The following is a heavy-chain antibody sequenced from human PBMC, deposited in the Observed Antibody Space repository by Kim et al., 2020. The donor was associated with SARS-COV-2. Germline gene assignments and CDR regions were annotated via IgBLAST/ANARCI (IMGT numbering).Heavy chain of an antibody. V-gene: IGHV3-64D*06. D-gene: IGHD6-13*01. CDR3: VKEVAVPEAAANPYYFDY. Sequence: GGSLRLSCSASGFTFSSYAMHWVRQAPGKGLEYVSAISSNGGSTYYADSVKGRFTISRDNSKNTLYLQMSSLRAEDTAVYYCVKEVAVPEAAANPYYFDYWGQGTLVTVSS. CDR2: ISSNGGST. CDR1: GFTFSSYA. J-gene: IGHJ4*02.